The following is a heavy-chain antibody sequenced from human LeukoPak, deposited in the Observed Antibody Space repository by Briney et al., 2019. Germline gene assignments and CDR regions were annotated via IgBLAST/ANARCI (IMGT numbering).Heavy chain of an antibody. Sequence: SETLSLTCTVSGGSISSYYWSWIRQPPGKGLEWSGCIYYSGSTNYNPSLKSRVTISVDTSKNQFSLKLSSVTAADTAVYYCARTDPRDYYYYYMDVWGKGTTVTVSS. CDR3: ARTDPRDYYYYYMDV. J-gene: IGHJ6*03. CDR2: IYYSGST. V-gene: IGHV4-59*01. CDR1: GGSISSYY.